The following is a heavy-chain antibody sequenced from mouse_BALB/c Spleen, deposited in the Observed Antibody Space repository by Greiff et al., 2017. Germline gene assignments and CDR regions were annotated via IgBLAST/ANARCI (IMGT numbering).Heavy chain of an antibody. CDR3: ARGVTRYYYAMDY. J-gene: IGHJ4*01. CDR2: ILPGSGST. V-gene: IGHV1-9*01. Sequence: VQLQQSGAELMKPGASVKISCKATGYTFSSYWIEWVKQRPGHGLEWIGEILPGSGSTNYNEKFKGKATFTADTSSNTAYMQLSSLTSEDSAVYYCARGVTRYYYAMDYWGQGTSVTVSS. CDR1: GYTFSSYW. D-gene: IGHD2-1*01.